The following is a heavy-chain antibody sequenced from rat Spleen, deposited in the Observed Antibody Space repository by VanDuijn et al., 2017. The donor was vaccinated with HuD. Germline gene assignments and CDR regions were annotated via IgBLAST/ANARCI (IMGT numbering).Heavy chain of an antibody. CDR1: GFTFGDYD. V-gene: IGHV5S13*01. J-gene: IGHJ1*01. Sequence: EVQLVESGGGLVHPGSSLELSCAASGFTFGDYDMAWVRQAPTKGLELVASISTTGGSTFYRDSVKGRFTVSRDNTKNTLYLQMDSLWSEDTAIYYCASLLPGPYWYFDFWGPGTMVTVSS. D-gene: IGHD1-4*01. CDR2: ISTTGGST. CDR3: ASLLPGPYWYFDF.